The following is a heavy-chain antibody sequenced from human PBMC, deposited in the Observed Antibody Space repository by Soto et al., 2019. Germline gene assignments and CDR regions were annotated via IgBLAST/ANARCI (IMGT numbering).Heavy chain of an antibody. V-gene: IGHV3-9*01. Sequence: PGGSLRLSCAASGFTFDDYAMHWVRQAPGKGLEWVSGISWNSGSIGYADSVKGRFTISRDNSKNTLYLQMNSLRAEDTAVYYCARDQIAVADDDAFDIWGQGTMVTVSS. J-gene: IGHJ3*02. CDR2: ISWNSGSI. D-gene: IGHD6-19*01. CDR3: ARDQIAVADDDAFDI. CDR1: GFTFDDYA.